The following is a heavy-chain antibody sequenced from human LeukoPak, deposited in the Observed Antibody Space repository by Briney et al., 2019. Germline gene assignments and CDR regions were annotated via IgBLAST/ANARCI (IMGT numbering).Heavy chain of an antibody. CDR1: GFTFSSYA. V-gene: IGHV3-30-3*01. CDR2: ISYDGSNK. J-gene: IGHJ4*02. Sequence: GGSLRLSCSASGFTFSSYAMHWVRQAPGKGLEWVAVISYDGSNKYYADSVKGRFTISRDNSKNTLYLQMNSLRAEDTAVYYCARGYSSSWYYVDYWGQGTLVTVSS. D-gene: IGHD6-13*01. CDR3: ARGYSSSWYYVDY.